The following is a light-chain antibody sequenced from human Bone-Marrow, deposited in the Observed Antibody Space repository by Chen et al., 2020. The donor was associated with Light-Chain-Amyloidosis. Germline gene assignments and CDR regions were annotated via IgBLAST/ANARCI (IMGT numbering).Light chain of an antibody. CDR1: DLPTKY. V-gene: IGLV3-25*03. CDR3: QSADSSGTYEVI. Sequence: SYELTQPPSVSVSPGQTARITCSGDDLPTKYAYWYQQKPGQAPVLVLHGDTERPSGISERFSGSSSGTTATLTISRVQAEDEADYHCQSADSSGTYEVIFGGGTKLTVL. CDR2: GDT. J-gene: IGLJ2*01.